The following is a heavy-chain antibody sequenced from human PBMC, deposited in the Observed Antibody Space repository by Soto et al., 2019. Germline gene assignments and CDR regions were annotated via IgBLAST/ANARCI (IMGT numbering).Heavy chain of an antibody. CDR3: AKDLGYSDY. Sequence: GGSLRLSCAASGFTFSDYGMHWVRQAPGKGLEGVARISYDGSYIYYEDSVKGRFAISRDNSKNTVYLVMNRLRAEDTAVYYCAKDLGYSDYWGQGTLVTVSS. CDR2: ISYDGSYI. V-gene: IGHV3-30*18. CDR1: GFTFSDYG. J-gene: IGHJ4*02. D-gene: IGHD6-13*01.